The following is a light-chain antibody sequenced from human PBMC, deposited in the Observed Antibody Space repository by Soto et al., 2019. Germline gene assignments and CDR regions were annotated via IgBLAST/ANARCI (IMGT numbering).Light chain of an antibody. CDR3: QQYGSSPGT. Sequence: EIVSTQSPGTLSLSPGERATLSCRASQSVTSNYLAWYQQKPGQAPRLLIFGASIRDTGIPDSFSGSGSGTDFTLTISRLEPEDFAVYYCQQYGSSPGTFGQGTKVEIK. CDR2: GAS. CDR1: QSVTSNY. V-gene: IGKV3-20*01. J-gene: IGKJ1*01.